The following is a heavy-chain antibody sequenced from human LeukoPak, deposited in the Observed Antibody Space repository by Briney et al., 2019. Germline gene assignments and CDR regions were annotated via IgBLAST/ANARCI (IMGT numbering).Heavy chain of an antibody. CDR1: WFPFKNAL. D-gene: IGHD3-10*01. Sequence: GSPGPPLAAFWFPFKNALLNWGRPAPREGPEGVWRIKNNPDGGTTDYAAPVKGRFIISRDDSKNTLYLQMNRLQTADTAVYYCTTDLGITMIRGVFVYWGQGTLVTVSS. J-gene: IGHJ4*02. V-gene: IGHV3-15*07. CDR2: IKNNPDGGTT. CDR3: TTDLGITMIRGVFVY.